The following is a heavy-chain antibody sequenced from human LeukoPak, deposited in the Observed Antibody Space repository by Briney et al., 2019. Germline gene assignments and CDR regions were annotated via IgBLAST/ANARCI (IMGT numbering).Heavy chain of an antibody. CDR1: GFTFTSYG. J-gene: IGHJ4*02. CDR3: ARDLSPVVRASPMGY. D-gene: IGHD3-10*01. V-gene: IGHV3-30*03. CDR2: ITYDGYYK. Sequence: GSLRLSCAASGFTFTSYGMHWVRQAPGKGLEWVALITYDGYYKYYSDSVKGRFTISSDTSKNTMYLQMNSLRAEDTAVYYCARDLSPVVRASPMGYWGQGTLVTVSS.